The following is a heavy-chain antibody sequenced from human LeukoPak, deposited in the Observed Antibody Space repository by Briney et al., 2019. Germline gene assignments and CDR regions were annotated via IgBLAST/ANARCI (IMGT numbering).Heavy chain of an antibody. CDR1: GFTFSSYA. V-gene: IGHV3-23*01. Sequence: PGGSLRLSCAASGFTFSSYAISWVRQAPGKGLEWVSAISGSGGSTYYADYVKGRFTISRENSKNTLYLQMNSLRAEDTAVYYCAKVSFWSGYRYYYYYGMDVWGQGTTVTVSS. CDR2: ISGSGGST. CDR3: AKVSFWSGYRYYYYYGMDV. D-gene: IGHD3-3*01. J-gene: IGHJ6*02.